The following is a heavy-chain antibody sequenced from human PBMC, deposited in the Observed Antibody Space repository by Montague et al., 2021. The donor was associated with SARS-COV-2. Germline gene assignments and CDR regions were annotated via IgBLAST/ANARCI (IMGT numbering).Heavy chain of an antibody. V-gene: IGHV2-70*01. CDR2: IDWDDDK. D-gene: IGHD3-9*01. Sequence: PALGKPTQTLTPTCTFSGFSLSTSGMCVSWIRQPPGKALEWLALIDWDDDKYYSTSLKTRLTISKDTSKNQVVLTMTNMGPVDTATYYCARMVTIFSLGGYYYYYGMDVWGQGTTVTVSS. CDR3: ARMVTIFSLGGYYYYYGMDV. J-gene: IGHJ6*02. CDR1: GFSLSTSGMC.